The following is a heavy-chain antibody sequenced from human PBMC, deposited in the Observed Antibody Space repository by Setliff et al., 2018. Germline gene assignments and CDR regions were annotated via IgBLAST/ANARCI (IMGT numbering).Heavy chain of an antibody. Sequence: ASVKVSCKVSGYTLTELSMHWVRQAPGKGLEWMGGFDPEDGETIYAQKFQGRVTITRDTSTDTAYMELGSLRSEDTAVYYCARIASGTSAWLFDSWGQGTLVTVSS. J-gene: IGHJ4*02. CDR2: FDPEDGET. CDR1: GYTLTELS. CDR3: ARIASGTSAWLFDS. D-gene: IGHD6-19*01. V-gene: IGHV1-24*01.